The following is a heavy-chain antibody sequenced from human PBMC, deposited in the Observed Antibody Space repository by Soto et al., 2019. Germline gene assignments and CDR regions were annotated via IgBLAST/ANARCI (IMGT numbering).Heavy chain of an antibody. Sequence: SETLSLTCTVSGGSISSSSYYWGWIRQPPGKGLEWIGSIYYSGSTYYNPSLKSRVTISVDTSKNQFSLKLSSVTAADTAVYYCASLEWLFGENNLFDPWGQGTLVTVSS. CDR1: GGSISSSSYY. D-gene: IGHD3-3*01. CDR2: IYYSGST. CDR3: ASLEWLFGENNLFDP. V-gene: IGHV4-39*01. J-gene: IGHJ5*02.